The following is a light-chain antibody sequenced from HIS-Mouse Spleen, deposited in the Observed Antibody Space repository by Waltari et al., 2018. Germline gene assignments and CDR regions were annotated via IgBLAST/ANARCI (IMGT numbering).Light chain of an antibody. Sequence: DIQMTQSPSTLSASVGDRVTITCRASQSISSWLAWYQQKPGKAPKILIYKASSLEGGVPSRFSGSGSGTEFTLTISSLQPDDFATYYCQQYNSYSMYTFGQGTKLEIK. J-gene: IGKJ2*01. V-gene: IGKV1-5*03. CDR1: QSISSW. CDR2: KAS. CDR3: QQYNSYSMYT.